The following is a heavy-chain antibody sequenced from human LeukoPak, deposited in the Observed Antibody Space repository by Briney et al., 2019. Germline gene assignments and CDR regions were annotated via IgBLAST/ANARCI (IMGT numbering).Heavy chain of an antibody. D-gene: IGHD3-10*01. CDR3: ARANYYGSGSYLEKRVGGYYMDV. CDR2: ISAYNGNT. CDR1: GYTFTGYY. V-gene: IGHV1-18*04. J-gene: IGHJ6*03. Sequence: ASVKVSCKASGYTFTGYYMHWVRQAPGQGLEWMGWISAYNGNTNYAQKLQGRVTMTTDTSTSTAYMELRSLRSDDTAVYYCARANYYGSGSYLEKRVGGYYMDVWGKGTTVTISS.